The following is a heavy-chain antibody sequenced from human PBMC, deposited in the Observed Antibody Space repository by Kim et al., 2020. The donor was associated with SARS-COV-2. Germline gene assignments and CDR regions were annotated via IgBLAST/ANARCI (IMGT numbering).Heavy chain of an antibody. CDR1: GFTFSSYG. J-gene: IGHJ4*02. Sequence: GGSLRLSCAASGFTFSSYGMHWVRQAPGKGLEWVAVISYDGSNKYYADSVKGRFTISRDNSKNTLYLQMNSLRAEDTAVYYCAKDWISSRDYWGQGTLVTVSS. CDR2: ISYDGSNK. CDR3: AKDWISSRDY. D-gene: IGHD6-13*01. V-gene: IGHV3-30*18.